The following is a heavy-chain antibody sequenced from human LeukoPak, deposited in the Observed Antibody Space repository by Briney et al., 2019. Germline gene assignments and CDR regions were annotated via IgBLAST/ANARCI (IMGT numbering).Heavy chain of an antibody. J-gene: IGHJ1*01. CDR2: ISRSGAHS. CDR1: GFTFTKHD. CDR3: ARGSLGPAY. V-gene: IGHV3-20*04. D-gene: IGHD3-10*01. Sequence: PGGSLRLSCGVSGFTFTKHDISWFRQPPGKGLEWVSSISRSGAHSHYATSVRGRFIISRDNSNDTLFLQMTGLDVADTAIYYCARGSLGPAYWGRGTVVAVSS.